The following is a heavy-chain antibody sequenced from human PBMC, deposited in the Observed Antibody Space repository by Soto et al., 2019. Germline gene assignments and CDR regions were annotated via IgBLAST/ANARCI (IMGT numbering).Heavy chain of an antibody. D-gene: IGHD1-26*01. J-gene: IGHJ4*02. V-gene: IGHV1-2*02. CDR1: EYTFTAYY. CDR2: LNPNSGGT. Sequence: AAVKVSCKVSEYTFTAYYIHWVRHAPGQGLEWMGWLNPNSGGTDFAQKFQGRVSMTRDTSITTAYMQLHSLTSNDTAIYYCAREKIVGANPFDYWGLGAMVTVYS. CDR3: AREKIVGANPFDY.